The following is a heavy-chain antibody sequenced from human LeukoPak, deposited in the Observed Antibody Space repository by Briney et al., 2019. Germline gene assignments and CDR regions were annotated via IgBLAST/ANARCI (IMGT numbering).Heavy chain of an antibody. J-gene: IGHJ5*02. CDR2: ISSSSTI. Sequence: GGSLRLSCAASGFTFSSYSMNWVRQAPGKGLEWVSYISSSSTIYYADSVEGRFTISRDNAKNSLYLQMNSLRAEDMAVYYCARLLWFGEPTLPPRWFDPWGQGTLVTVSS. CDR3: ARLLWFGEPTLPPRWFDP. V-gene: IGHV3-48*01. D-gene: IGHD3-10*01. CDR1: GFTFSSYS.